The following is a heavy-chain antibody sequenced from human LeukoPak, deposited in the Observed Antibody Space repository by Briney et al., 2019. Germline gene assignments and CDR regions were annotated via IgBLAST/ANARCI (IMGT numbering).Heavy chain of an antibody. V-gene: IGHV4-4*07. Sequence: SETLSLTCTVSGGSISSYYWSWIRQPAGKGLEWIGRIYTSGSTYYNPSLKSRVTISVDTSKNQFSLKLSSVTAADTAVYYCARDRFPGGWFDPWGQGTLVTVSS. CDR2: IYTSGST. CDR1: GGSISSYY. J-gene: IGHJ5*02. D-gene: IGHD3-16*01. CDR3: ARDRFPGGWFDP.